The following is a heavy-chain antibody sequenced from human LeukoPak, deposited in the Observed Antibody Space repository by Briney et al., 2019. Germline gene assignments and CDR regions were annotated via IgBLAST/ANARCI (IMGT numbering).Heavy chain of an antibody. CDR2: IYPGDSDT. CDR3: AVATLSDYYYYYGMDV. V-gene: IGHV5-51*01. CDR1: GYSFTSYW. D-gene: IGHD2-15*01. Sequence: GESLKISCKGSGYSFTSYWIGWVRQMPGKGLEWMGIIYPGDSDTRYSPSFQGQVTISADKSISTAYLQWSSLKASDTAMYYCAVATLSDYYYYYGMDVWGQGTTVTVSS. J-gene: IGHJ6*02.